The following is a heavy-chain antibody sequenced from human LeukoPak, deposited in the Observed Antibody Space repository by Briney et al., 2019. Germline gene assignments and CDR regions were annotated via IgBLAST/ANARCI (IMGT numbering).Heavy chain of an antibody. CDR1: GYTFTSYA. Sequence: ASVKVSRKASGYTFTSYAMHWVRQAPGQRLEWMGWINAGNGNTKYSQKFQGRVTITRDTSASTAYMELSSLRSEDTAVYYCARERRQWLAFDYWGQGTLVTVSS. CDR2: INAGNGNT. V-gene: IGHV1-3*01. CDR3: ARERRQWLAFDY. D-gene: IGHD6-19*01. J-gene: IGHJ4*02.